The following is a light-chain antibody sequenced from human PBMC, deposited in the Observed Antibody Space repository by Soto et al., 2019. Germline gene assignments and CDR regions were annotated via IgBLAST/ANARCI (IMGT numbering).Light chain of an antibody. CDR1: SSDVGGYKY. J-gene: IGLJ1*01. CDR2: EVS. V-gene: IGLV2-14*01. CDR3: SSYATSSPYV. Sequence: QSALTQPASVSGSPGQSITISCTGTSSDVGGYKYVSWYQQHPDKAPKLVIYEVSHRPSGISDRFSGSKSGNTASLTISGLQVEDEADYYCSSYATSSPYVFGPGTKLTVL.